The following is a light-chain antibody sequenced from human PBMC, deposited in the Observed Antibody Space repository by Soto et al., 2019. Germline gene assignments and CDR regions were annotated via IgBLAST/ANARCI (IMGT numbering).Light chain of an antibody. CDR2: EAS. V-gene: IGKV3-15*01. J-gene: IGKJ1*01. CDR3: QHYNSWSRT. Sequence: EVVMTQSPATLSVSPGERATLSCRASQSVNRNLAWYQQKPGQAPRLLIYEASTRASGDPARFSGSGSGTEFTLTISSLQSEDFAVYYCQHYNSWSRTFGQGTKVEI. CDR1: QSVNRN.